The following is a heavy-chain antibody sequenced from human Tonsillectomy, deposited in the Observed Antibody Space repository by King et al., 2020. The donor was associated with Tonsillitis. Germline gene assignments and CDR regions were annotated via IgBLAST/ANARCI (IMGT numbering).Heavy chain of an antibody. J-gene: IGHJ3*01. D-gene: IGHD3-22*01. CDR2: FFSSGST. CDR3: ARDPDVTYSSGYAFDV. CDR1: GGSIRSVNYY. Sequence: QLQESGPGLVKPSQTLSLTCTVSGGSIRSVNYYWTWNRQHPGQGLEWIGYFFSSGSTYYTPSLKSRVTISADTSKNQFSLQLNSVTAADTAVYYCARDPDVTYSSGYAFDVWGLGTMVTVSS. V-gene: IGHV4-31*03.